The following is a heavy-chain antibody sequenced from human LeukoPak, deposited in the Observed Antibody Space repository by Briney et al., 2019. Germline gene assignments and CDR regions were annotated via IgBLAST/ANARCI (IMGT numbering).Heavy chain of an antibody. V-gene: IGHV4-39*07. J-gene: IGHJ6*03. CDR2: IYYSGSS. Sequence: PSETLSLTCSVSGGSISSSSSYWGWIRQPPGKGLEWIGSIYYSGSSFDNPALKSRVTISVDTSKNQFSLKLSSVTAADTAVYYCASIAGHSSGPARRYYYMDVWGKGTTVTVSS. CDR3: ASIAGHSSGPARRYYYMDV. CDR1: GGSISSSSSY. D-gene: IGHD3-22*01.